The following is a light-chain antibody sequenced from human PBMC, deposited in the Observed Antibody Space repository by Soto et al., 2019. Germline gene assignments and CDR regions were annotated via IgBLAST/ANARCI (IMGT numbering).Light chain of an antibody. CDR3: SSYTTSSTKL. CDR2: EVS. CDR1: SSDVGKYDY. V-gene: IGLV2-8*01. Sequence: QSALTQPPSASGSPGQSVTISCTGTSSDVGKYDYVSWFQHHPGKAPKLIIYEVSKRPSGVPDRFSGSKSGNTASLTIYGLQAEDEADYYCSSYTTSSTKLFGGGTKVTVL. J-gene: IGLJ3*02.